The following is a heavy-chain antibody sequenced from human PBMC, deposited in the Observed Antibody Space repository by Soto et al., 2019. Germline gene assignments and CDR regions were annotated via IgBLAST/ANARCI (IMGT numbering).Heavy chain of an antibody. J-gene: IGHJ4*02. D-gene: IGHD3-16*01. CDR2: INAGNGNT. V-gene: IGHV1-3*01. CDR1: GYTFTSYA. CDR3: ARGGKVGLIMITFGGALDY. Sequence: SVKVSCKASGYTFTSYAMHWVRQAPGQRLEWMGWINAGNGNTKYSQKFQGRVTITRDTSASTAYMELSSLRSEDTAVYYCARGGKVGLIMITFGGALDYWGQGTLVTVSS.